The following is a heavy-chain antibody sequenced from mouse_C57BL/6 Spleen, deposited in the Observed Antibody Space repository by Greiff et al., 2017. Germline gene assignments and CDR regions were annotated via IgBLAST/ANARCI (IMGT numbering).Heavy chain of an antibody. J-gene: IGHJ2*01. CDR1: GFTFSSYA. CDR2: ISSGGDYI. Sequence: EVMLVESGEGLVKPGGSLKLSCAASGFTFSSYAMSWVRQTPEKRLEWVAYISSGGDYIYYADTVKGRFTISRDNARNTLYLQMSSRKSEDTAMYYCTRAFITTVTFDYWGQGTTLTVSS. D-gene: IGHD1-1*01. CDR3: TRAFITTVTFDY. V-gene: IGHV5-9-1*02.